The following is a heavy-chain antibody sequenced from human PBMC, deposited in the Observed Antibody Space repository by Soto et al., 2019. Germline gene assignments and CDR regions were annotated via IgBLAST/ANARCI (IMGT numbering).Heavy chain of an antibody. CDR2: ISGSGGST. J-gene: IGHJ4*03. V-gene: IGHV3-23*01. Sequence: PWGSLRLSCAASGFTFSSYAMSWVRQAPGKGLEWVSAISGSGGSTYYADSVKGRFTTSRDNSKNTLYLQMNSLRAEDTAVYYCAKVYDSSGYSSEIDYWGQGTTVNVSS. CDR1: GFTFSSYA. D-gene: IGHD3-22*01. CDR3: AKVYDSSGYSSEIDY.